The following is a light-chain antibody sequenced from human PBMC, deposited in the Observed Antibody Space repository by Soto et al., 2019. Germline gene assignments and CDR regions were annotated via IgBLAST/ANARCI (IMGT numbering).Light chain of an antibody. CDR3: SSYTSSSPLYV. V-gene: IGLV2-14*01. J-gene: IGLJ1*01. CDR2: EVS. Sequence: QSVLTQPPSVSAAPGQKVTISCSGSSSNIGDNYVSWYQQHPGKAPKLMIYEVSNRPSGVSNRFSGSKSGNTASLTISGLQAEDEADYYCSSYTSSSPLYVVGTGTKVTVL. CDR1: SSNIGDNY.